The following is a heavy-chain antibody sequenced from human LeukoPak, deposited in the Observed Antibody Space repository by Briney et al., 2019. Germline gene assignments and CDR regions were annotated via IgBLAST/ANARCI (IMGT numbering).Heavy chain of an antibody. Sequence: ASVKVSCKASGGTFSSYAISWVRQAPGQGLEWMGGIIPIFGTANYAQKFQGRVTITTDESTSTAYMELSSLRSEDTAVYYCASGTIFGVVIPFDYWGQGTLVTVSS. CDR1: GGTFSSYA. CDR2: IIPIFGTA. CDR3: ASGTIFGVVIPFDY. V-gene: IGHV1-69*05. J-gene: IGHJ4*02. D-gene: IGHD3-3*01.